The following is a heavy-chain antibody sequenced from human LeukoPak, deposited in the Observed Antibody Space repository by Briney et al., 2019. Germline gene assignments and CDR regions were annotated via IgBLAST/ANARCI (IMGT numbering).Heavy chain of an antibody. CDR1: GFTFSSYS. V-gene: IGHV3-21*01. J-gene: IGHJ4*02. CDR3: ARGSGYSYSFTGRERTKSRLDY. CDR2: ISSSSSYI. D-gene: IGHD5-18*01. Sequence: GGSLRLSCAASGFTFSSYSMNWVRQAPGKGLEWVSSISSSSSYIYYADSVKGRFTISRDNAKNSLYLQMNSLRAEDTAVYYCARGSGYSYSFTGRERTKSRLDYWGQGTLVTVSS.